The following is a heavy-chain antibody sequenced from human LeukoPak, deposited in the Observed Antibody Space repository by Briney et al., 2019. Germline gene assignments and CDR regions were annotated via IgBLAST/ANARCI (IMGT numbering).Heavy chain of an antibody. J-gene: IGHJ4*02. CDR1: GFTFSSYG. V-gene: IGHV3-30*19. D-gene: IGHD3-10*01. Sequence: GGSLRLSCAASGFTFSSYGMHWVRQAPGKGLEWVAVISYDGSNKYYADSVKGRFTISRDNSKNTLYLQMNSLRAEDTAVYYCAREGRGGSGSYSTFDYWGQGTLVTVSS. CDR3: AREGRGGSGSYSTFDY. CDR2: ISYDGSNK.